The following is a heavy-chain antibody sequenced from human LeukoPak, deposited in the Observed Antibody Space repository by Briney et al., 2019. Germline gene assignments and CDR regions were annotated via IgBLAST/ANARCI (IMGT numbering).Heavy chain of an antibody. V-gene: IGHV3-64D*06. CDR2: ISSNGGDT. Sequence: PGGSLRLSCSASGFTLSNYAMHWVRQAPGKGLECVSGISSNGGDTYYADSVKGRFTISRDNSKNTLYLQMSSLRAEDTAVYYCVKDVVCRYWYYFDYWGQGTLVTVSS. CDR3: VKDVVCRYWYYFDY. J-gene: IGHJ4*02. CDR1: GFTLSNYA. D-gene: IGHD2-8*02.